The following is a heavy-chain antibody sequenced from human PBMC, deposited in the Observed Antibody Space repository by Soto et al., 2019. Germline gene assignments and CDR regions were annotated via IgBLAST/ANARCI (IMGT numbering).Heavy chain of an antibody. V-gene: IGHV5-51*01. CDR3: ARIGRYYDSSGYPTPNDAFDI. D-gene: IGHD3-22*01. CDR1: GYSFNSYW. J-gene: IGHJ3*02. CDR2: IYPGDSDT. Sequence: GESLKISWKGSGYSFNSYWIGGVRQMPGKGLEWMGIIYPGDSDTSYSPSFQGQVTISADKSISTAYLQWSSLKASDTAMYYCARIGRYYDSSGYPTPNDAFDIWGQGTMVTVSS.